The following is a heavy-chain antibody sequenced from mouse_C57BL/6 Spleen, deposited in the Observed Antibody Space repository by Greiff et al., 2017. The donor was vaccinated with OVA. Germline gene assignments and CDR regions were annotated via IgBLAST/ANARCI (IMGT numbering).Heavy chain of an antibody. J-gene: IGHJ3*01. CDR2: ISSGSSTI. CDR1: GFTFSDYG. D-gene: IGHD2-2*01. CDR3: AKPLYGYDVGWFAY. Sequence: EVQLVESGGGLVKPGGSLKLSCAASGFTFSDYGMHWVRQAPEKGLEWVAYISSGSSTIYYADTVKGRFTISRDNAKNTLFLQMTSLRSEDTAMYYCAKPLYGYDVGWFAYWGQGTLVTVSA. V-gene: IGHV5-17*01.